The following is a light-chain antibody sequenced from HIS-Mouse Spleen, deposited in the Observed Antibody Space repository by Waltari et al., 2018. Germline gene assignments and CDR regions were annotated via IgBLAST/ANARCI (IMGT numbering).Light chain of an antibody. CDR3: QVWDSSSDHVV. CDR1: NLGSTS. V-gene: IGLV3-21*03. J-gene: IGLJ2*01. CDR2: DDS. Sequence: SYVLTQPPSVSVAPGKPARITCGGNNLGSTSVHWYQQKPGQAPVLAVYDDSDRPSGIPERFSGSNSGNTATLTISRVEAGDEADYYCQVWDSSSDHVVFGGGTKLTVL.